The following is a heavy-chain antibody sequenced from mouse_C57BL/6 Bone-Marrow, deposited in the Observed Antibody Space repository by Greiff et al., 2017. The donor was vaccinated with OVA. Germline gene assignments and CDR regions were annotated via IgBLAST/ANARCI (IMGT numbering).Heavy chain of an antibody. J-gene: IGHJ1*03. CDR2: ISSGSSTI. V-gene: IGHV5-17*01. CDR1: GFTFSDYG. CDR3: ARINYWYFDV. Sequence: EVKLVESGGGLVKPGGSLKLSCAASGFTFSDYGMHWVRQAPEKGLEWVAYISSGSSTIYYADTVKGRFTISRDNAKNTLFLQMTSLRSEDMAMYYCARINYWYFDVWGTGTTVTVSS.